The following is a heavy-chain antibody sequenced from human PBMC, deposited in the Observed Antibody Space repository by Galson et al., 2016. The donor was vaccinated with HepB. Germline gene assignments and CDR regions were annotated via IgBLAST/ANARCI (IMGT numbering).Heavy chain of an antibody. J-gene: IGHJ3*02. D-gene: IGHD3-10*01. V-gene: IGHV4-34*01. CDR1: GGSFNGYF. CDR2: INHSGTT. Sequence: SETLSLTCAVYGGSFNGYFWSWIRQSPEKGLEWIGEINHSGTTNHNSSLKSRVAMSVDSSKNQVSLKLSSVTAADTAVYYCARGRRYFYGSGSTFDIWGQGTMVTVSS. CDR3: ARGRRYFYGSGSTFDI.